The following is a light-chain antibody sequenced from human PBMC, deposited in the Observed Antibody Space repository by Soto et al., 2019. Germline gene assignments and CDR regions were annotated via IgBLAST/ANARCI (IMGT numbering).Light chain of an antibody. CDR1: QSINNK. Sequence: EIVMTQSPATLSVSPGESATLSCRASQSINNKLAWYQLKPGQAPRLLIYGASTRATGIPARFSGSGSGTEFTLTISSLQSEDFATYSCQQSYSTTWTFGQGTKVEIK. V-gene: IGKV3-15*01. CDR2: GAS. CDR3: QQSYSTTWT. J-gene: IGKJ1*01.